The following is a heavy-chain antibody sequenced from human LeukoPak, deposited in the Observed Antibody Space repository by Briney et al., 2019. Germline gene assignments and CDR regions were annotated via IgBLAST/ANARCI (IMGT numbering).Heavy chain of an antibody. D-gene: IGHD2-21*02. CDR1: GFTFSSYA. J-gene: IGHJ4*02. V-gene: IGHV3-30-3*01. CDR2: ISYDGSNK. Sequence: GGSLRLSCAASGFTFSSYAMHWVRQAPGKGLEWVAVISYDGSNKYYADSVKGRFTISRDNSKNTLYLQMNSLRAEDTAVYYCAKDLVGTHIVVVTAPLDYWGQGTLVTVSS. CDR3: AKDLVGTHIVVVTAPLDY.